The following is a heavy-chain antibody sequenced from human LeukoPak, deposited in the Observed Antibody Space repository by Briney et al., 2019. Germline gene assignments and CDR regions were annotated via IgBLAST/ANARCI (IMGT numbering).Heavy chain of an antibody. J-gene: IGHJ4*02. CDR2: IIPIFGTA. D-gene: IGHD5-24*01. V-gene: IGHV1-69*13. Sequence: SVKVSCKASGGTFSSYAISWVRQAPGQGLEWMGGIIPIFGTANYAQKFQGRVTITADESTSTAYMELSSLRSEDTAVYYCARDPRDGYNPYFDYWGQGTLVTVSS. CDR1: GGTFSSYA. CDR3: ARDPRDGYNPYFDY.